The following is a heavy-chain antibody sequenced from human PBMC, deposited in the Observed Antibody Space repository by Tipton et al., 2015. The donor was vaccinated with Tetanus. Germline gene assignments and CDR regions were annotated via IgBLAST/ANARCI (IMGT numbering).Heavy chain of an antibody. CDR1: GGTFSNYA. Sequence: QLVQSGPEVKEPGSSVRVSCKASGGTFSNYAINWVRQAPGQGLEWMGGIIPIYGAANYAQKFQGRVTMTADNSMGTAYMDLSSVRSDDTAVYYCVRPDRYCSGGSCYLALDYWGQGTLITVSS. CDR2: IIPIYGAA. CDR3: VRPDRYCSGGSCYLALDY. D-gene: IGHD2-15*01. V-gene: IGHV1-69*06. J-gene: IGHJ4*02.